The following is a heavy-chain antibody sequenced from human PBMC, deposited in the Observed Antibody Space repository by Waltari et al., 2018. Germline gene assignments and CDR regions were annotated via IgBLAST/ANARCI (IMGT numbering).Heavy chain of an antibody. J-gene: IGHJ4*02. CDR3: ARGSAYYVRVWDY. V-gene: IGHV3-7*03. D-gene: IGHD3-16*01. Sequence: EVQLVESGGTLVQPGGSLRLSCAASGFPFRGYWMTWVRQAPGKGVEWVGNIKADGSGQYYVDSVRGRFTISRDNAENSLYLQVNSLIADDTAVYYCARGSAYYVRVWDYWGQGTLVTVSS. CDR1: GFPFRGYW. CDR2: IKADGSGQ.